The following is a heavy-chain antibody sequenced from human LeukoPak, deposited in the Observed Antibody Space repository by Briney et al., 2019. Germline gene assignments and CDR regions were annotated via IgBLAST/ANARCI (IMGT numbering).Heavy chain of an antibody. CDR1: GGSISSYY. Sequence: PSETLSLTCTVSGGSISSYYWSWIRQPAGKGLEWIGRIYTSGSTNYNPSLKSRVTMSVDTSKNQFSLKLSSVTAADTAVYYCASGGVVVITTPEYFQHWGQGTLVTVSS. CDR3: ASGGVVVITTPEYFQH. CDR2: IYTSGST. V-gene: IGHV4-4*07. J-gene: IGHJ1*01. D-gene: IGHD3-22*01.